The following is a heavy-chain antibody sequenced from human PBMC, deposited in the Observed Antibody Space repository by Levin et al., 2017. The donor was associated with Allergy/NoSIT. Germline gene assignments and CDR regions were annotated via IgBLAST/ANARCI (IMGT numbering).Heavy chain of an antibody. V-gene: IGHV5-51*01. CDR3: ARSGGQYTSGRNVYFDY. D-gene: IGHD6-19*01. CDR1: GYSFTDYW. J-gene: IGHJ4*02. Sequence: KSGESLKISCRVSGYSFTDYWIGWVRQMPGKGLEWMGIIYPGDSDTRFSPSFQGQVTISADKSISTAYLQWSSLKASDTAMYYCARSGGQYTSGRNVYFDYWGQGTLVTVSS. CDR2: IYPGDSDT.